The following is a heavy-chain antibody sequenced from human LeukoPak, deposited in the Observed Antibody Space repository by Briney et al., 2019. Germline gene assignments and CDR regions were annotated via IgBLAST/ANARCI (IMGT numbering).Heavy chain of an antibody. CDR3: ARDVRRPTVTTFDY. CDR2: INPNSGGT. V-gene: IGHV1-2*02. D-gene: IGHD4-17*01. J-gene: IGHJ4*02. Sequence: ASVKVSCKASGYTFTSYYMHWVRQAPGQGLEWMGWINPNSGGTNYAQKFQGRVTMTRDTSISTAYMELSRLRSDDTAVYYCARDVRRPTVTTFDYWGQGTLVTVSS. CDR1: GYTFTSYY.